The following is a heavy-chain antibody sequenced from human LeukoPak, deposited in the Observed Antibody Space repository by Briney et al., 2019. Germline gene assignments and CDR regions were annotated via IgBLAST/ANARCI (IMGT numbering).Heavy chain of an antibody. CDR3: ARHDAFDI. CDR1: GGSISSDNIY. V-gene: IGHV4-61*02. CDR2: IYTSGST. Sequence: SQTLSLTCTVSGGSISSDNIYWSWVRQPAGKGLEWIGRIYTSGSTNYNPSLESRVTISVDTSKNQLSLKLSFVTAADTAVYYCARHDAFDIWGQGTMVTVSS. J-gene: IGHJ3*02.